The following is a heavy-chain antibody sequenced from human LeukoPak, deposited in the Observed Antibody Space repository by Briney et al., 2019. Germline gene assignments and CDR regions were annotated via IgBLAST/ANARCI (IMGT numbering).Heavy chain of an antibody. D-gene: IGHD5-24*01. J-gene: IGHJ6*03. CDR1: GFTVSRNY. CDR2: IYGGGST. V-gene: IGHV3-53*01. Sequence: PGGSLRLSCAASGFTVSRNYMSWVRQAPGKGREWVSVIYGGGSTSYADSVKGRFIISRDNSKNTLYLQMNSLRADDTAVYYCARDRSDGNYYMVVWGKGTTVIVSS. CDR3: ARDRSDGNYYMVV.